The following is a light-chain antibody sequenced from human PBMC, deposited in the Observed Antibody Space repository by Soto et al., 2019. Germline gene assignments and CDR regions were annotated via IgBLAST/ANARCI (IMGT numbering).Light chain of an antibody. Sequence: QSVLTQPPSVSAAPGQKVTISCSGSSSNIGSDFVSWYQQLPGTAPQLLIYENNKRPSGIPDRFSGSKSATSATLGITGLQDGDEPDYYCAAWDTSLSGGVFGRGTKLTVL. CDR1: SSNIGSDF. J-gene: IGLJ2*01. CDR2: ENN. V-gene: IGLV1-51*02. CDR3: AAWDTSLSGGV.